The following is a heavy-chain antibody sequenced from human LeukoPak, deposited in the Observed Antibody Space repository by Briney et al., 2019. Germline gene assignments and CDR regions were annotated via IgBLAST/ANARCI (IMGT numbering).Heavy chain of an antibody. J-gene: IGHJ4*02. Sequence: GGSLRLSCAASGFTFSSYWMSWVRQAPGKGLEWVANIKQDGSEKYYVDSVKGRFTISRDNAKNSLYLQMNSLRAEDTAVYYCARGGLNYDYVWGGYRLIYFDYWGQGTLVTVSS. CDR2: IKQDGSEK. D-gene: IGHD3-16*02. V-gene: IGHV3-7*03. CDR1: GFTFSSYW. CDR3: ARGGLNYDYVWGGYRLIYFDY.